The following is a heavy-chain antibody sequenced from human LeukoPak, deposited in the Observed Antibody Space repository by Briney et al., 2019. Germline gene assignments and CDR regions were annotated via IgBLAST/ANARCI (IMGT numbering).Heavy chain of an antibody. D-gene: IGHD3-22*01. V-gene: IGHV4-59*01. CDR2: IYYSGST. Sequence: PSETLSLTCAVYGGSFSGYYWSWIRQPPGKGLEWIGYIYYSGSTNYNPSLKSRVTISVDTSKNQFSLKLSSVTAADTAVYYCARGRSSGYYYENWFDPWGQGTLVTVSS. J-gene: IGHJ5*02. CDR3: ARGRSSGYYYENWFDP. CDR1: GGSFSGYY.